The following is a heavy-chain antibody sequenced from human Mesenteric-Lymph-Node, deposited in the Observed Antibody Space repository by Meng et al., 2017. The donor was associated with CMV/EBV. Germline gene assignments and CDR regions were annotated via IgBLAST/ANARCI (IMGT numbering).Heavy chain of an antibody. CDR3: ARHDYGDYVFVNWFDP. Sequence: GSISSRSYYWGWIRQPPGKGLGWIGSIYYSGSTYYNPSLKSRVTISVDTSKNQFSLKLSSVTAADTVVYYCARHDYGDYVFVNWFDPWGQGTLVTVSS. J-gene: IGHJ5*02. V-gene: IGHV4-39*01. CDR1: GSISSRSYY. CDR2: IYYSGST. D-gene: IGHD4-17*01.